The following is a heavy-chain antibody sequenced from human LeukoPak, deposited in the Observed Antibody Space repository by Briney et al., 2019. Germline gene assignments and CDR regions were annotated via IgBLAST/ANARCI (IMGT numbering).Heavy chain of an antibody. Sequence: GGSLRLSCAASGSTFSSYWMSWVRQAPGKGLEWVANIKQDGSEKYYVDSVKGRFTISRDNAKNSLYLQMNSLRAEDTAVYYCARDKDKWLRFGGLNWFDPWGQGTLVTVSS. J-gene: IGHJ5*02. V-gene: IGHV3-7*03. CDR2: IKQDGSEK. D-gene: IGHD5-12*01. CDR1: GSTFSSYW. CDR3: ARDKDKWLRFGGLNWFDP.